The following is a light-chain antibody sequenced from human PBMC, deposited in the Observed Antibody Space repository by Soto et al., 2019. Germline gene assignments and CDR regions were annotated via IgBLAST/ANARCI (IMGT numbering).Light chain of an antibody. CDR1: QSLLHSNGYNY. CDR2: LGS. Sequence: DIVMTQSPLSLPVTPGEPASISCRSSQSLLHSNGYNYLDWYLQKPGQSPQLLIYLGSNRASGVTDRFSGGGSGTDFTLKISRVEAEDVGVYYCMQALQTPPWTFGQGTKVEIK. V-gene: IGKV2-28*01. CDR3: MQALQTPPWT. J-gene: IGKJ1*01.